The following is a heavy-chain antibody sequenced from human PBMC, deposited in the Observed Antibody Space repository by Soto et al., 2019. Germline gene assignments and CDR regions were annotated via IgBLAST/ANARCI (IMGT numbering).Heavy chain of an antibody. D-gene: IGHD1-26*01. CDR1: NGSITVDGFY. CDR3: ARGFQTTGGWFDA. Sequence: QVQLQESGPGLVKPSETLSLSCSVSNGSITVDGFYWTWMRQFPGKGLEWIGYRYHSGSYYTNPSIHSRVIISVDTAENQFSLRLTSVTAADTAVYYCARGFQTTGGWFDAWGQGVLVTVSS. CDR2: RYHSGSY. V-gene: IGHV4-31*03. J-gene: IGHJ5*02.